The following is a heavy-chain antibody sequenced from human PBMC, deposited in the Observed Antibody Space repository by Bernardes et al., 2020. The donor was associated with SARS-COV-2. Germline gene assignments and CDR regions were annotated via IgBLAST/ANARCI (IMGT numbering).Heavy chain of an antibody. CDR1: GYTFTSYD. Sequence: ASMKVSCKASGYTFTSYDINWVRQATGQGLEWMGWMNPNSGNTGYAQKFQGRVTMTRNTSISTAYMELSSLRSEDTAVYYCARGVYQLQHWWFDPWGQGTLVTVSS. CDR3: ARGVYQLQHWWFDP. V-gene: IGHV1-8*01. CDR2: MNPNSGNT. J-gene: IGHJ5*02. D-gene: IGHD2-2*01.